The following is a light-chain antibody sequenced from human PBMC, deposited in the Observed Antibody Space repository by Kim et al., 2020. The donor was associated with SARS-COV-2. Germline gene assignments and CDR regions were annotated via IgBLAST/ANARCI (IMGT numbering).Light chain of an antibody. CDR3: QQRSNWLT. J-gene: IGKJ4*01. V-gene: IGKV3-11*01. CDR1: QSVSNY. CDR2: DAS. Sequence: SLSPGERATRSCRASQSVSNYLVWYQQKPGQAPRLLIYDASNRATGIPARFSGSGSGTDFTLTISSLEPEDFAVYYCQQRSNWLTFGGGTKVDIK.